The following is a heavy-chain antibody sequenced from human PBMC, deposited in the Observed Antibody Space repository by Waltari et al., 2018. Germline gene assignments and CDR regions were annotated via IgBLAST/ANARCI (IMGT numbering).Heavy chain of an antibody. CDR3: ARWPVDDYGPDWYFDL. Sequence: EVQLVQSGAEVKKPGESLKISCKGSGYSFTSYWIGWVRQMPGKGLEWMGIIYPGDSDTRYSPSFQGQGTISADKSISTAYLQWSSLKASDTAMYYCARWPVDDYGPDWYFDLWGRGTLVTVSS. D-gene: IGHD3-16*01. J-gene: IGHJ2*01. CDR1: GYSFTSYW. V-gene: IGHV5-51*01. CDR2: IYPGDSDT.